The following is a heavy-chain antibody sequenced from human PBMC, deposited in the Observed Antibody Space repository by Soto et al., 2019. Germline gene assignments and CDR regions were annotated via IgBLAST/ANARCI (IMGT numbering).Heavy chain of an antibody. CDR2: ISAYNGNT. D-gene: IGHD3-22*01. CDR1: GYTFTSYG. V-gene: IGHV1-18*01. Sequence: QVQLVQSGAEVKKPGASVKVSCKTSGYTFTSYGISWVRQAPGQGGEWMGRISAYNGNTNYAQKLQGRVTMTTDTSTSTAYMELRSMRSDDPTVYYCARGLSVYDSSGYYCGHSYCYGMDVWGQGTTVTVSS. CDR3: ARGLSVYDSSGYYCGHSYCYGMDV. J-gene: IGHJ6*02.